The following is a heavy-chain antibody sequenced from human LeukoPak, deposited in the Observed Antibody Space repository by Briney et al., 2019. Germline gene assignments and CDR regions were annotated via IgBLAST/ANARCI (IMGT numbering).Heavy chain of an antibody. CDR3: ARAYGSGSYYQDY. D-gene: IGHD3-10*01. CDR1: GGSFSGYY. V-gene: IGHV4-34*01. CDR2: INHSGST. Sequence: NASETLSLTCAVYGGSFSGYYWSWIRQPPGKGLEWIGEINHSGSTNYNPSLKSRVTISVDTSKNQFSLKLSSVTAADTAVYYCARAYGSGSYYQDYWGQGTLVTVSS. J-gene: IGHJ4*02.